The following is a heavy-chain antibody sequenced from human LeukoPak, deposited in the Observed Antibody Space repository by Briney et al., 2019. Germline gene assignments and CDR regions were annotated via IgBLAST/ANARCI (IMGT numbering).Heavy chain of an antibody. D-gene: IGHD4-11*01. CDR2: IYHNGRT. V-gene: IGHV4-39*07. J-gene: IGHJ4*02. Sequence: PSETLSLTCTVSGGSISSYYWAWIRQPPGKGLEYIGSIYHNGRTYYNPSLTSRVTMSVDTSKSQFSLKLSSVTAADTAVYYCAREWQYQFDYWGQGALVTVSS. CDR3: AREWQYQFDY. CDR1: GGSISSYY.